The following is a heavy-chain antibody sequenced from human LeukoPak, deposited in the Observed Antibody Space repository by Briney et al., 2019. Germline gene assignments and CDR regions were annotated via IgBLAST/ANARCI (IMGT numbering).Heavy chain of an antibody. V-gene: IGHV1-8*01. Sequence: ASVKVSCKASGYTFTSYVINWVRQATGHGLKWMGWMNPNSGNTGYAQKFQGRVTMTRDTSISTVYMELSSLRSDDTAVYYCARRADYYDSSCYYYWGQGTLVTVSS. D-gene: IGHD3-22*01. CDR1: GYTFTSYV. CDR3: ARRADYYDSSCYYY. CDR2: MNPNSGNT. J-gene: IGHJ4*02.